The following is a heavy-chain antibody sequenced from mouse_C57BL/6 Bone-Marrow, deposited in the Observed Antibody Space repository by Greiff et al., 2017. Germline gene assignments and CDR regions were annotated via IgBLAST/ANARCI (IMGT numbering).Heavy chain of an antibody. V-gene: IGHV1-19*01. CDR1: GYTFTDYY. CDR2: INPYNGGT. D-gene: IGHD1-1*01. Sequence: VQLQQSGPVLVKPGASVKMSCKASGYTFTDYYMNWVKQSHGKSLEWIGVINPYNGGTSYNQKFKGKATLTVDKSSSTAYMELNSLTSEDSAVYDCAREVFVTTVALDYWGQGTTLTVSS. J-gene: IGHJ2*01. CDR3: AREVFVTTVALDY.